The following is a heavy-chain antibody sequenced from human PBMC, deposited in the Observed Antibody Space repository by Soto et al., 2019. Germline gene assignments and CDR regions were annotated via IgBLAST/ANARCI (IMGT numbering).Heavy chain of an antibody. CDR2: VYHSGRT. CDR1: GGSISTSNW. CDR3: ARTSTSGTCFDY. J-gene: IGHJ4*02. D-gene: IGHD1-1*01. V-gene: IGHV4-4*02. Sequence: SETLSLTCTVSGGSISTSNWWSWVRQPPGKGLEWIGEVYHSGRTNYNPSFKSRVAMSVDKSKNQFSLKLNSVTAADTPLYYRARTSTSGTCFDYWGQGSLVTVSS.